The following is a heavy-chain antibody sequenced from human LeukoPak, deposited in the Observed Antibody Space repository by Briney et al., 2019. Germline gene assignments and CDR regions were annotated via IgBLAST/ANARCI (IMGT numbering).Heavy chain of an antibody. CDR2: ISTSGSRI. V-gene: IGHV3-48*03. CDR1: GFTFSSYE. J-gene: IGHJ3*02. D-gene: IGHD3-10*02. Sequence: QPGGSLRLSCAASGFTFSSYEMNWVRQAPGKGLEWVSYISTSGSRIYYADSVKGRFTISRDNAKNSLYLQMNSLRAEDTAVYYCARVFLNAFDIWGQGTMVTVSS. CDR3: ARVFLNAFDI.